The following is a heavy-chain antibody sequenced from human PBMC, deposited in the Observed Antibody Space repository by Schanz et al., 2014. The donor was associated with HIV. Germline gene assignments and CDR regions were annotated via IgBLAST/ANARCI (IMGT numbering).Heavy chain of an antibody. V-gene: IGHV3-30*18. CDR3: AKPEYDSSGNSQTHFDY. CDR2: ISYDGSNK. CDR1: GFTFSYYG. Sequence: QVQVVESGGGVVQPGRSLRLSCAASGFTFSYYGIHWVRQAPGKGLEWVAVISYDGSNKYYADSVKGRFTISRDNSKNTLSLQMTALRTEDTAIYYCAKPEYDSSGNSQTHFDYWGQGTLVSVSS. J-gene: IGHJ4*02. D-gene: IGHD3-22*01.